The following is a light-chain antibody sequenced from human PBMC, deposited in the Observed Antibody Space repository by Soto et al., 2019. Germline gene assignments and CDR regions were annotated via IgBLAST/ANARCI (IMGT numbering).Light chain of an antibody. J-gene: IGLJ2*01. CDR1: SSNIGAGYD. CDR3: QSYDSSLSAVV. CDR2: GNN. Sequence: QSVLTQPPSVSGAPGQRVTISCTGSSSNIGAGYDVHWYQQLPGTAPKLLIDGNNNRPSGVPDRFSGSKSGTSASLAITGLQAEDEADYYCQSYDSSLSAVVFGGGTKLTVL. V-gene: IGLV1-40*01.